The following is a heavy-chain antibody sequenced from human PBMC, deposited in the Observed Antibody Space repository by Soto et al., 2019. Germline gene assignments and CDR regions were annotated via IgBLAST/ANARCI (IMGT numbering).Heavy chain of an antibody. J-gene: IGHJ4*02. CDR3: ARDYSSYGPFDN. CDR2: INTDGSDT. CDR1: GFTFSSDW. D-gene: IGHD5-18*01. Sequence: GGSLRLSCAASGFTFSSDWMHWVHQAPGKGLVWVSRINTDGSDTSYADSVKGRFTISRDNAKNTLYLQMNSLRAEDTAVYYCARDYSSYGPFDNWGQGTLVTVSS. V-gene: IGHV3-74*01.